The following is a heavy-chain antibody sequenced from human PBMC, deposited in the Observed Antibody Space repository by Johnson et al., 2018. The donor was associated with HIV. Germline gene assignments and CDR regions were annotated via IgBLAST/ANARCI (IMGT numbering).Heavy chain of an antibody. D-gene: IGHD2-21*01. CDR2: ISYDGSNK. Sequence: QVQLVESGGGVVQPGRSQRLSCAASGFPFRDSAMHWVRQAPGKGLAWVAVISYDGSNKYYADSVKGRFTISRDNSKNTLYLQMTSLRAEDTAVYYCARRGKDCDAFDIWGQGTMVTVSS. CDR3: ARRGKDCDAFDI. CDR1: GFPFRDSA. J-gene: IGHJ3*02. V-gene: IGHV3-30*04.